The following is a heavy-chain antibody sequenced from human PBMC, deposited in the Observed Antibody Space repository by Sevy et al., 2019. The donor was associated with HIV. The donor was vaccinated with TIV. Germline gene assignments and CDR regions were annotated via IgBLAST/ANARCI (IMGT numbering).Heavy chain of an antibody. CDR3: ARDKREAYFDGSTSSDAFDI. CDR1: GFTFSRSS. Sequence: GGSLRLSCAGSGFTFSRSSMNWVRQAPGKGLEWVSSISSSSNYIYYADSVKGRFTISSDNAKNSLFLFMNSLRAEDTAVYYCARDKREAYFDGSTSSDAFDIWGQGTLVTVSS. CDR2: ISSSSNYI. V-gene: IGHV3-21*01. D-gene: IGHD3-22*01. J-gene: IGHJ3*02.